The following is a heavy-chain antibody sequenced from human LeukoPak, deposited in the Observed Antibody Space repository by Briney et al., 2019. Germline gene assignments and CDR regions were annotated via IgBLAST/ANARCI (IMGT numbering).Heavy chain of an antibody. V-gene: IGHV4-4*02. J-gene: IGHJ2*01. CDR2: IYHSGST. CDR3: TRQPIYSYELRYWFFHL. CDR1: GGSISSSNW. D-gene: IGHD5-18*01. Sequence: SGTLSLTCAVSGGSISSSNWWSWVRPPPGKGLEWIGEIYHSGSTNYNPALKSRVTISVDKSKNQFSLKLSSVTSADTAVYYCTRQPIYSYELRYWFFHLWGRGTLVTVSS.